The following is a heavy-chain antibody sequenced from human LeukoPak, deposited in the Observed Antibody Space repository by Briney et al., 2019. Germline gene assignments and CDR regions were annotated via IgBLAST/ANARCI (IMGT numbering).Heavy chain of an antibody. CDR1: GGSFSGYY. V-gene: IGHV4-34*01. D-gene: IGHD3-9*01. Sequence: SETLSLTCAVYGGSFSGYYWSWIRQPPGEGLEWIGEINHSGSTNYNPSLKSRVTISVDTSKNQFSLKLSSVTAADTAVYYCARGNFDWLSYYFDYWGQGTLVTVSS. CDR2: INHSGST. CDR3: ARGNFDWLSYYFDY. J-gene: IGHJ4*02.